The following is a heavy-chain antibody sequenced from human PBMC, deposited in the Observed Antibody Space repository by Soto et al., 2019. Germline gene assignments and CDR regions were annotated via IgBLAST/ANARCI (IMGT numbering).Heavy chain of an antibody. CDR1: GFPFDDYS. V-gene: IGHV3-43*01. CDR3: ARAYQYYDILTGYYSGAPIDY. CDR2: ISWDGADT. J-gene: IGHJ4*02. Sequence: GGSLRLSCAASGFPFDDYSMNWVRQVPGKGLEWVSLISWDGADTYYADSVKGRFTISRDNAKNSLYLQMNSLRAEDTAVYYCARAYQYYDILTGYYSGAPIDYWGQGTLVTVSS. D-gene: IGHD3-9*01.